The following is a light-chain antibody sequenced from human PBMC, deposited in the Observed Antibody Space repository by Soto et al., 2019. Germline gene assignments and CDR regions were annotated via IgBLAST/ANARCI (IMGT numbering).Light chain of an antibody. CDR3: QQRRNWPPYT. CDR1: ESVGSY. V-gene: IGKV3-11*01. Sequence: VLTQSPATLSLSPGERATLSCRASESVGSYLAWYQQKPGQAPRLLIYDASSRATGIPARFSGSGSGTDFTLTISSLEPEDSAVYYCQQRRNWPPYTFGQGTKLEIK. CDR2: DAS. J-gene: IGKJ2*01.